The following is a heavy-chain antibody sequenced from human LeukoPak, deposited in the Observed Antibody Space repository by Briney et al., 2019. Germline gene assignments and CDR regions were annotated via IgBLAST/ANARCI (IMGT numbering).Heavy chain of an antibody. J-gene: IGHJ5*02. V-gene: IGHV3-74*01. D-gene: IGHD3-22*01. CDR2: INPDGSTT. Sequence: GESPRLSCAASGFTFSRYWIHWVRQAPGKGLEWVSRINPDGSTTTYADSVKGRFTISRDNVKNTVYPQMNSLRAEDTAVYYCARVLSGSWDWFDPWGQGTLVTVSS. CDR3: ARVLSGSWDWFDP. CDR1: GFTFSRYW.